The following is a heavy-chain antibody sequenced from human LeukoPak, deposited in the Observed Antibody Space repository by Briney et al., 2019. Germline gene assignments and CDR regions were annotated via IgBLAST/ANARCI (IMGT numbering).Heavy chain of an antibody. J-gene: IGHJ4*02. V-gene: IGHV3-30-3*01. CDR2: ISYDGSNK. D-gene: IGHD2-15*01. CDR3: ARDPSGGSYVPYYFDY. Sequence: GESLRLSCAASGFTFSCYAMHWVRQAPGKGLEWVAVISYDGSNKYYADSVKGRFTISRDNSKNTLYLQMNSLRAEDTAVYYCARDPSGGSYVPYYFDYWGQGTLVTVSS. CDR1: GFTFSCYA.